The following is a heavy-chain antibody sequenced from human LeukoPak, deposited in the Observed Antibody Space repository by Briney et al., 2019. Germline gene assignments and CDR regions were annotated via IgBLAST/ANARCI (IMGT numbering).Heavy chain of an antibody. V-gene: IGHV4-59*01. CDR3: ARGYDSSGYYLGP. D-gene: IGHD3-22*01. Sequence: PSETLSLTCTVSGDSIRSYYWSWIRQPPGKGLEWIGYIYYSGSTNYNPSLKSRVTISVDTSKNQFSLKLSSVTAADTAVYYCARGYDSSGYYLGPWGQGTLVTVSS. CDR2: IYYSGST. J-gene: IGHJ5*02. CDR1: GDSIRSYY.